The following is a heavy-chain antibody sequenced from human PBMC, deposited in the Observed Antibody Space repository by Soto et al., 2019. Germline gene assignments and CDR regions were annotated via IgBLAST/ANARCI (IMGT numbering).Heavy chain of an antibody. V-gene: IGHV4-59*08. J-gene: IGHJ6*03. Sequence: ADTLSLACTVSGGSISSYYWSWIRQPPGKGLEWIGYIYYSGSTNYNPSLKSRVTISVDTSKNQFSLKLSSVTAADTAVYYCARHVTVNPYYYYYQDDLSGTASPATVPS. CDR3: ARHVTVNPYYYYYQDDL. CDR1: GGSISSYY. CDR2: IYYSGST. D-gene: IGHD4-17*01.